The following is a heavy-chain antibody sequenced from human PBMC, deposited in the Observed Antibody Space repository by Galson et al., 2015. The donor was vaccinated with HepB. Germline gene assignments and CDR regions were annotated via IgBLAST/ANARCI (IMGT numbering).Heavy chain of an antibody. CDR1: GYTFTSYG. CDR2: ISAYNGNT. Sequence: SVKVSCKASGYTFTSYGISWVRQAPGQGLEWMGWISAYNGNTNYAQKLQGRVTMTTGTSTSTAYMELRSLRSDDTAVYYCARHLHYDSSGYYYVLVVGGGGSFDYWGQGTLVTVSS. D-gene: IGHD3-22*01. CDR3: ARHLHYDSSGYYYVLVVGGGGSFDY. J-gene: IGHJ4*02. V-gene: IGHV1-18*01.